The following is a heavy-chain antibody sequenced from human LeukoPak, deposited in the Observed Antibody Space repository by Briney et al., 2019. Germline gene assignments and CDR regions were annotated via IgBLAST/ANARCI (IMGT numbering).Heavy chain of an antibody. D-gene: IGHD3-16*02. Sequence: GAVRLSCAASGFTFSSYSMNWVRQAPGKGLEWVSSISSSSSYIYYADSVKGRFTISRDNAKNSLYLQMNSLRAEDTAVYYCAVDYVWGSYLDWGQGTLVTVSS. CDR2: ISSSSSYI. J-gene: IGHJ4*02. V-gene: IGHV3-21*01. CDR1: GFTFSSYS. CDR3: AVDYVWGSYLD.